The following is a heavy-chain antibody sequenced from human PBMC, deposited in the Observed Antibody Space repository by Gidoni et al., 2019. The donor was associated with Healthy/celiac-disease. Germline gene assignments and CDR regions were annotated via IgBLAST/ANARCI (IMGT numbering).Heavy chain of an antibody. J-gene: IGHJ4*02. D-gene: IGHD5-18*01. CDR2: IYSSGST. Sequence: QVQLQESGPGLVKPSQTLSLTCTGPGGSISSGGYYWSWIRQHPGKGLEWIGYIYSSGSTYYNPSLKSRVTISADTSKNQFSLKLSSVTAADTAVYYCATYTSMVPTFFDYWGQGTLVTVSS. V-gene: IGHV4-31*03. CDR1: GGSISSGGYY. CDR3: ATYTSMVPTFFDY.